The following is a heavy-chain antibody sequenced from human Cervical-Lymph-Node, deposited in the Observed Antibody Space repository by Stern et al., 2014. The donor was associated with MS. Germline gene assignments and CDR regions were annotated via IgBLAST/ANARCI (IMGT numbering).Heavy chain of an antibody. Sequence: QVQLVQSGGGVVQPGRSLRLSCAASGFTFSSYGMHWVRQAPGKGLEWVAVISYDGSNKYYADSVKGRFTISRDNSKNTLYLQMNSLRAEDTAVYYCAKDQGDGYKHPMDVWGQGTTVTVSS. V-gene: IGHV3-30*18. J-gene: IGHJ6*02. CDR1: GFTFSSYG. CDR2: ISYDGSNK. CDR3: AKDQGDGYKHPMDV. D-gene: IGHD5-24*01.